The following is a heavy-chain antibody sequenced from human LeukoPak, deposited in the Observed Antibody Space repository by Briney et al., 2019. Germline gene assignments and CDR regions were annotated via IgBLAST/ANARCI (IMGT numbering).Heavy chain of an antibody. Sequence: PGGSLRLSCAASGXTFSSYEMNWVRQAPGKGREWVSYISSSGSTIYYADSVKGRFTITRDNSKNTLYLQMNSLRAEDTAVYYCAKDREYCGGDCYSVYFDYWGQGTLVTVSS. CDR1: GXTFSSYE. D-gene: IGHD2-21*02. J-gene: IGHJ4*02. CDR3: AKDREYCGGDCYSVYFDY. CDR2: ISSSGSTI. V-gene: IGHV3-48*03.